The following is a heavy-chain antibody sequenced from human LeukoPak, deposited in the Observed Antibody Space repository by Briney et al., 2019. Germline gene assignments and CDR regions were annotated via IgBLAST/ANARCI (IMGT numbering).Heavy chain of an antibody. CDR3: ARGDSSGYYGY. V-gene: IGHV1-69*13. Sequence: GASVKVSCTASGGTFSSYAISWVRQAPGQGLEWMGGIIPIFGTANYAQKFQGRVTITADESTSTAYMELSSLRSEDTAVYYCARGDSSGYYGYWGQGTLVTVSS. CDR2: IIPIFGTA. CDR1: GGTFSSYA. J-gene: IGHJ4*02. D-gene: IGHD3-22*01.